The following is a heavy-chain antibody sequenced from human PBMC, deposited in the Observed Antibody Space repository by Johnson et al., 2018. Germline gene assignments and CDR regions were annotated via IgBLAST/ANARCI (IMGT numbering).Heavy chain of an antibody. J-gene: IGHJ6*02. CDR3: AKWVRGATSLRYYYGMDV. Sequence: QVQLVESGAEVKKPGSSVKVSCKASGGTFSNYAISWVRQAPGQGLEWMGGIIPIFGTTNYAQKFQGRVTITADESTSTAYMELSSRRSEDTAVYYCAKWVRGATSLRYYYGMDVWGQGTTVTVSS. CDR2: IIPIFGTT. D-gene: IGHD3-10*01. V-gene: IGHV1-69*01. CDR1: GGTFSNYA.